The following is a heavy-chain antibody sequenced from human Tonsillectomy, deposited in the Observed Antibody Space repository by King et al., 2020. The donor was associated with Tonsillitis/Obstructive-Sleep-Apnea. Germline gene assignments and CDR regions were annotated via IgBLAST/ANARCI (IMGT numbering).Heavy chain of an antibody. J-gene: IGHJ6*03. Sequence: VQLVESGAEVKKPGASVKVSCKASGYTFTSYGISWVRQALGQGLEWMGWISAYNGNTNYAQKLQGRVTMTTDTSTSTAYMELRSLRSDDTAVYYCARGYSGYDYGYYYYYMDVWGKGTTVTVSS. CDR2: ISAYNGNT. CDR3: ARGYSGYDYGYYYYYMDV. V-gene: IGHV1-18*01. CDR1: GYTFTSYG. D-gene: IGHD5-12*01.